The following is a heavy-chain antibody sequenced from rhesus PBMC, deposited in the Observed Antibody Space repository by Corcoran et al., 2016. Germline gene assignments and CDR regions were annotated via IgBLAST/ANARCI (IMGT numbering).Heavy chain of an antibody. Sequence: QVQLQESGPGLVKPSETLSLTCAVSGGSISSGYYYWSWIRQPPGKGLEWIGYTTYSGSTSYNPSRKSRVTISRDTSKNQFSLKLSSVTAADTAVYYCAIHVDTATVHWGQGVLVTVSS. D-gene: IGHD5-12*01. V-gene: IGHV4-122*02. CDR1: GGSISSGYYY. J-gene: IGHJ4*01. CDR3: AIHVDTATVH. CDR2: TTYSGST.